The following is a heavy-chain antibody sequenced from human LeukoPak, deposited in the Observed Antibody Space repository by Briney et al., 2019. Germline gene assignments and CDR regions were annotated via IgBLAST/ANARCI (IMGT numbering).Heavy chain of an antibody. CDR3: ARDPITMVRGVIYYYYGMDV. V-gene: IGHV4-30-2*05. J-gene: IGHJ6*02. CDR1: GGSISSGGYY. D-gene: IGHD3-10*01. Sequence: PSETLSLTCTVSGGSISSGGYYWSWIRQPPGKGLEWIGYIYHSGSTYYNASLKSRVTISVDTSKNQFSLKLSSVTAADTAVYYCARDPITMVRGVIYYYYGMDVWGQGTTVTVSS. CDR2: IYHSGST.